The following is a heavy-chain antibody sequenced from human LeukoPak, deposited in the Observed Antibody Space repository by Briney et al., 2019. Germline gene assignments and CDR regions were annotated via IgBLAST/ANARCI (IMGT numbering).Heavy chain of an antibody. Sequence: GGSLRLPCAASGFTFSNAWMSWVRQAPGKGLEWVSAISGSGGSTYYADSVKGRFTISRDNSKNTLYLQMNSLRAEDTAVYYCAKVGYYDFWSGYPDVWGKGTTVTVSS. CDR1: GFTFSNAW. V-gene: IGHV3-23*01. CDR2: ISGSGGST. D-gene: IGHD3-3*01. CDR3: AKVGYYDFWSGYPDV. J-gene: IGHJ6*04.